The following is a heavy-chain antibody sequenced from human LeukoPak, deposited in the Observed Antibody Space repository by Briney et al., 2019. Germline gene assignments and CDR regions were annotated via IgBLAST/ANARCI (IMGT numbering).Heavy chain of an antibody. D-gene: IGHD7-27*01. Sequence: GGSLRLSCAASGFTFSNYAMSWVRQAPGKGLDWVSALSGSGGSTYYADSVKGRFTISRDNSKNTLYLQMNSLRAEDTAIYYCIKDPLGHSNWFDPWGQGTLVTVSS. J-gene: IGHJ5*02. CDR1: GFTFSNYA. CDR2: LSGSGGST. V-gene: IGHV3-23*01. CDR3: IKDPLGHSNWFDP.